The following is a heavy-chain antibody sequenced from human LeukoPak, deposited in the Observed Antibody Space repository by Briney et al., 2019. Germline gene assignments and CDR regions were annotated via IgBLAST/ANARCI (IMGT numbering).Heavy chain of an antibody. D-gene: IGHD4-23*01. CDR1: GGSISSSQW. CDR3: ARAVTTVDDAFEI. J-gene: IGHJ3*02. V-gene: IGHV4-4*02. CDR2: IYHSGST. Sequence: SETLSLTCAVSGGSISSSQWWSWVRQPPGKGLEWIGEIYHSGSTNYNPSLKSRVTISVDKSKNQFSLKLSSVTAADTAVYYCARAVTTVDDAFEIWGQGTMVTVSS.